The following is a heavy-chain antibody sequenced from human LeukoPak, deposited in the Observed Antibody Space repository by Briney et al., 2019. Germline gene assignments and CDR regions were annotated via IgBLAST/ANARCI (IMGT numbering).Heavy chain of an antibody. J-gene: IGHJ4*02. V-gene: IGHV3-23*01. D-gene: IGHD5-12*01. CDR3: ARVGYSGYDYDY. Sequence: GGSLRLSCEASGFTFSSYAMSWVRQAPGKGLEWVSVISGSGDSTYYVDSVEGRCTISRGNSKDALYLQMNSLRAEDTAVYYCARVGYSGYDYDYWGQGTLVTVSS. CDR2: ISGSGDST. CDR1: GFTFSSYA.